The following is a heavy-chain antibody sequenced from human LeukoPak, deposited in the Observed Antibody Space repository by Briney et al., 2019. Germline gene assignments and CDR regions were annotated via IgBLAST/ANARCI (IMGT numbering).Heavy chain of an antibody. J-gene: IGHJ4*02. CDR2: IHTSSRV. CDR1: GDSITRGTYY. CDR3: ARDRGNGDYGDYFDA. V-gene: IGHV4-61*02. D-gene: IGHD4-17*01. Sequence: SETLSLTCTVSGDSITRGTYYWNWIRQPAGKGLEWIGRIHTSSRVNYNPSLKSRVTISIDTSRNLVSLRLTSVTAADAAVYYCARDRGNGDYGDYFDAWGQGTLVSVSS.